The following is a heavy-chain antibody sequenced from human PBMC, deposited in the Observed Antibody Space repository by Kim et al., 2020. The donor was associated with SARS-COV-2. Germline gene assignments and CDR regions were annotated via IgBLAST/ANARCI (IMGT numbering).Heavy chain of an antibody. CDR1: GFTFSSYA. CDR3: AKDKGPRVLWFGELLRGVWDY. Sequence: GGSLRLSCAASGFTFSSYAMSWVRQAPGKGLEWVSAISGSGGSTYYADSVKGRFTISRDNSKNTLYLQMNSLRAEDTAVYYCAKDKGPRVLWFGELLRGVWDYWGQGTLVTVSS. CDR2: ISGSGGST. D-gene: IGHD3-10*01. V-gene: IGHV3-23*01. J-gene: IGHJ4*02.